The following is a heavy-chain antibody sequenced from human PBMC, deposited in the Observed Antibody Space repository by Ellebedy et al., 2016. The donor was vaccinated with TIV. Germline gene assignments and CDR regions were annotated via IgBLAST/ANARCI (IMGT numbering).Heavy chain of an antibody. Sequence: GESLKISCAASGFTFSSYWMTWVRQAPGKGLEWVAHIKQDGSEKYYVDSVKGRFTISRDNAENSLYLQMNSLRVEDTAVYYCAAEAWWRLDSWGQGTLVTVSS. D-gene: IGHD2-15*01. CDR1: GFTFSSYW. CDR3: AAEAWWRLDS. J-gene: IGHJ4*02. V-gene: IGHV3-7*01. CDR2: IKQDGSEK.